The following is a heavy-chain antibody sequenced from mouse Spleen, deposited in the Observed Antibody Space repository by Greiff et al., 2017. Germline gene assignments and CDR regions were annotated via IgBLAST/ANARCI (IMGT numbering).Heavy chain of an antibody. CDR2: IDPANGNT. V-gene: IGHV14-3*02. CDR1: GFNIKDTY. D-gene: IGHD2-1*01. Sequence: EVKLVESGAELVKPGASVKLSCTASGFNIKDTYMHWVKQRPEQGLEWIGRIDPANGNTKYDPKFQGKATITADTSSNTAYLQLSSLTSEDTAVYYCARIYYGNYHLFDYWGQGTTLTVSS. J-gene: IGHJ2*01. CDR3: ARIYYGNYHLFDY.